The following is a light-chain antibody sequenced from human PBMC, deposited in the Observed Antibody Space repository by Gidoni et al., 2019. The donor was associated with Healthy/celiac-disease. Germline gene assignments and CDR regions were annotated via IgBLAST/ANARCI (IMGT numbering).Light chain of an antibody. J-gene: IGKJ2*04. Sequence: PGERATPSCRASQSVSSSYLAWYQQKPGQAPRLLIYGASSRATGIPDRFSGSGSGTDFTLTISRLEPEDFAVYYCQQYGSSLCSFGQGTKLEIK. CDR1: QSVSSSY. V-gene: IGKV3-20*01. CDR2: GAS. CDR3: QQYGSSLCS.